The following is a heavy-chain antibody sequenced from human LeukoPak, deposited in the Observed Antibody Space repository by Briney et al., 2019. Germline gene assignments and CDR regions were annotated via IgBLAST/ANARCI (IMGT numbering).Heavy chain of an antibody. D-gene: IGHD3-10*01. J-gene: IGHJ4*02. Sequence: PGGSLRLSCAASGFTFSSYSMNWVRQAPGKGLEWVSSISSSSYIYYTDSVKGRFTISRDNAKNSLYLQMNSLRAEDTAVYYCARGGPGLGSYFDYWGQGTLVSVSS. CDR1: GFTFSSYS. CDR2: ISSSSYI. CDR3: ARGGPGLGSYFDY. V-gene: IGHV3-21*01.